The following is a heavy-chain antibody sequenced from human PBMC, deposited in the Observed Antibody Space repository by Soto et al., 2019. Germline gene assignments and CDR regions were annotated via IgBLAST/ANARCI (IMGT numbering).Heavy chain of an antibody. Sequence: QVQLVQSGAEVKKPGASVKVSCKASGYTFTSYYMHWVRQAPGQGLEWMGIINPSGRSTSYAQKFKGRVTMTSDRPTSTVYLVLSRLRSEDTAVYYCARDGDGGYRYSLLFDYWGQGTLVTVSS. D-gene: IGHD5-12*01. CDR2: INPSGRST. V-gene: IGHV1-46*01. CDR1: GYTFTSYY. J-gene: IGHJ4*02. CDR3: ARDGDGGYRYSLLFDY.